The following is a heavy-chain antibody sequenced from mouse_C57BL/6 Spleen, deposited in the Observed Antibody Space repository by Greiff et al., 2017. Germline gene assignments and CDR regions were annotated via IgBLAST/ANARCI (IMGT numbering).Heavy chain of an antibody. CDR1: GYTFTEYT. CDR2: FYPGSGSI. D-gene: IGHD2-4*01. CDR3: ARHVYDYDRAYSFDY. J-gene: IGHJ2*01. Sequence: VKLMESGAELVKPGASVKLSCKASGYTFTEYTIHWVKQRSGQGLEWIGWFYPGSGSIKYNEKFKDKATLTADKSSSTVYMELSRLTSEDSAVYFCARHVYDYDRAYSFDYWGQGTTLTVSS. V-gene: IGHV1-62-2*01.